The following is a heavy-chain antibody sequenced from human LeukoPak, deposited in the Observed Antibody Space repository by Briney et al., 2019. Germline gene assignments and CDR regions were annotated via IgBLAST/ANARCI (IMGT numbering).Heavy chain of an antibody. CDR1: GGSISSGDYY. CDR2: IYYSGST. Sequence: SETLSLTCTVSGGSISSGDYYWSWIRQPPGKGLEWIGYIYYSGSTYYNPSLKSRVTISVDTSKNQFSLKPSSVTAADTAVYYCARSYGSGSYYWFDPWGQGTLVTVSS. J-gene: IGHJ5*02. D-gene: IGHD3-10*01. CDR3: ARSYGSGSYYWFDP. V-gene: IGHV4-30-4*08.